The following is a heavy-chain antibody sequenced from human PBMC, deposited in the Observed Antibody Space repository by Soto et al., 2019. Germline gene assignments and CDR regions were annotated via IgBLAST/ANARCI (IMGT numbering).Heavy chain of an antibody. CDR1: GYTFTSYG. J-gene: IGHJ4*02. Sequence: ASVKVSCKASGYTFTSYGISWVRQAPGQGLEWMGWISAYNGNTNYAQKLQGRVTMTTDTSTSTAYMELRSLRSDDAAVYYCARDRGVGGNSAIFDYWGQGTLVTVSS. V-gene: IGHV1-18*04. CDR2: ISAYNGNT. CDR3: ARDRGVGGNSAIFDY. D-gene: IGHD2-21*02.